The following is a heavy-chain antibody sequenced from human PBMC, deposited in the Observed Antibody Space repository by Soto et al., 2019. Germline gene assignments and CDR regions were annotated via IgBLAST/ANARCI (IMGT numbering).Heavy chain of an antibody. CDR1: GGSVSNNPYD. CDR3: ARTTAVPNTLRSRYFFDD. D-gene: IGHD4-17*01. CDR2: VYYSGTT. Sequence: XETLSLPWSVSGGSVSNNPYDWSWIRQPPGKRLEWIGYVYYSGTTNYNPSLKSRVTISVDLSKNQFSLRLSSVTTADTALYYCARTTAVPNTLRSRYFFDDWGQGTLVTVSS. V-gene: IGHV4-61*01. J-gene: IGHJ4*02.